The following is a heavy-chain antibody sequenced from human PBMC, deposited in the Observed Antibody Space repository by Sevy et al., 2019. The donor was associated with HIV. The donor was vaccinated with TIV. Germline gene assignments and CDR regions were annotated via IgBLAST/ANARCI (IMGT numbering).Heavy chain of an antibody. CDR3: ARCRVVAADYYFDY. D-gene: IGHD1-26*01. J-gene: IGHJ4*02. CDR2: ISSRRSYT. Sequence: GGSLRLSCAASGFTFSDYYMTWIRQAPGKGLEWISYISSRRSYTNYADSVKGRFTISRDNAKNSLYLQMNSLRAGDAAVYYCARCRVVAADYYFDYWGRGTLVTVSS. V-gene: IGHV3-11*06. CDR1: GFTFSDYY.